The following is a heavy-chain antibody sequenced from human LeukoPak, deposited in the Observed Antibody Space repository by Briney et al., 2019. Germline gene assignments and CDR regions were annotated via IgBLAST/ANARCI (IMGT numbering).Heavy chain of an antibody. V-gene: IGHV3-7*01. CDR3: ASYYYGSGSFDY. J-gene: IGHJ4*02. Sequence: GGSLRLSCVVSGFTFSSFWMSWVRQAPGKGLEWVANIKPDGSEKYYVDSVKGRFTISRDNAKNSLYLQMNSLRGEDTAVYYCASYYYGSGSFDYWGQGTLVTVSS. CDR1: GFTFSSFW. D-gene: IGHD3-10*01. CDR2: IKPDGSEK.